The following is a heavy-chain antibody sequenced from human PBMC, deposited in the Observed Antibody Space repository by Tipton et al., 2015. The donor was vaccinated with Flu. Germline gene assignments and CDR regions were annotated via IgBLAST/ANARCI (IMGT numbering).Heavy chain of an antibody. V-gene: IGHV4-59*08. D-gene: IGHD2-21*01. J-gene: IGHJ4*02. CDR3: ARSPKFQSSPLYY. CDR1: GGSISSYY. Sequence: TLSLTCTVSGGSISSYYWSWIRQPAGKGLEWIGYIYYSGSTNYNPSLKSRVTISVDTSKNQFSLKLSSVTAADTAVYYCARSPKFQSSPLYYWGQGTLVTVSS. CDR2: IYYSGST.